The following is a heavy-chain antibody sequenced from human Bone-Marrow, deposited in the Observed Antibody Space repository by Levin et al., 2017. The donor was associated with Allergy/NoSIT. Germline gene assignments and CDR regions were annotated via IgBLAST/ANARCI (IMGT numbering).Heavy chain of an antibody. D-gene: IGHD2-2*01. V-gene: IGHV3-66*01. Sequence: LSLTCAASGVTVGNNYMRWVRQAPGKGLEWVSLIYSNGDTAYADSVKGRFTISRDSSKNTLYLQMHSLRVEYTAVYYCARDPPGQFWGQGTLVTVSS. J-gene: IGHJ4*02. CDR3: ARDPPGQF. CDR2: IYSNGDT. CDR1: GVTVGNNY.